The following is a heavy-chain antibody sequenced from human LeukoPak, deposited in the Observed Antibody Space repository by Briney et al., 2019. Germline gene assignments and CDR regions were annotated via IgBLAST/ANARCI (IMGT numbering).Heavy chain of an antibody. CDR1: GFTFSSYE. D-gene: IGHD3-3*01. Sequence: GGSLRLSCAASGFTFSSYEMNWVRQAPGKGLEWVSYISSGGGNIYYADSVKGRFTISRDNAKNSLYLQMNNLRAEDTALYYYATVRGFMEYWGQGTLVTVSS. J-gene: IGHJ4*02. CDR2: ISSGGGNI. V-gene: IGHV3-48*03. CDR3: ATVRGFMEY.